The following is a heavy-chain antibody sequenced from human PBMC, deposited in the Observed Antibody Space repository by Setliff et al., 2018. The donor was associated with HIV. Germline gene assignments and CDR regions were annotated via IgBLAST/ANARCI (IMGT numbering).Heavy chain of an antibody. D-gene: IGHD5-18*01. CDR2: IYYHGST. CDR3: ARAPQIFTAYSYAYPHFDH. V-gene: IGHV4-39*01. J-gene: IGHJ4*02. CDR1: GGSISSTNYF. Sequence: SETLFLTCTVSGGSISSTNYFWGWIRQPPGKGLEWIGTIYYHGSTYYNPSLKSRVTISIDTSKNQFSLQLTSVTAADTAVYYCARAPQIFTAYSYAYPHFDHWGQATLVTVSS.